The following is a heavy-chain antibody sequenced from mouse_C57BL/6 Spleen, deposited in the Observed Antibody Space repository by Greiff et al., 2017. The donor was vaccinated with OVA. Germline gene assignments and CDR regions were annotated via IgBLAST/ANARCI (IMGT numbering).Heavy chain of an antibody. CDR3: RGTTVVGDY. J-gene: IGHJ2*01. D-gene: IGHD1-1*01. V-gene: IGHV1-15*01. CDR2: IDPETGGT. Sequence: VNLVESGAELVRPGASVTLSCKASGYTFTDYEMHWVKQTPVHGLEWIGAIDPETGGTAYNQKFKGKAILTADKSSSTAYMELRSLTSEDSAVYYCRGTTVVGDYWGQGTTLTVSS. CDR1: GYTFTDYE.